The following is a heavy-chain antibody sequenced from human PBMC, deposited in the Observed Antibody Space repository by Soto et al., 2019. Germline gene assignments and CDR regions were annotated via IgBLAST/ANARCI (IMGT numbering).Heavy chain of an antibody. J-gene: IGHJ4*02. Sequence: SETLSLTCAVSGGSISSSNWWSWVRQPPGKGLECIGTIYYSGTTYKNPSLESRITISVDTSKNQFSLKLSSVTAADTAVYYCARDGTGVLDYWGQGTLVTVSS. D-gene: IGHD1-1*01. CDR2: IYYSGTT. CDR3: ARDGTGVLDY. CDR1: GGSISSSNW. V-gene: IGHV4-4*02.